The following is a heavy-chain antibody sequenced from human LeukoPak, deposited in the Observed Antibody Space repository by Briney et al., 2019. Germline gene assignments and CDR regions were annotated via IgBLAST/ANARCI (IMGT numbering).Heavy chain of an antibody. D-gene: IGHD3-22*01. CDR3: AKAYYDSTGYYGY. CDR2: ISGSGGST. J-gene: IGHJ4*02. CDR1: AFTFTSYA. V-gene: IGHV3-23*01. Sequence: GRSLRLSCAPSAFTFTSYAVSWVRQAARNWLGWVSTISGSGGSTYYEDSVKGRFTISRDNSKNTLYLQMNSLRAEDTAVYYCAKAYYDSTGYYGYWGQGTLVTVSS.